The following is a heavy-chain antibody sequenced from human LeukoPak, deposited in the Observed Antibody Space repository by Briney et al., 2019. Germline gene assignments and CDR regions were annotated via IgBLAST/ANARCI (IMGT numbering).Heavy chain of an antibody. CDR3: ARASGDYGDYGSDY. CDR1: GFTVSSNY. J-gene: IGHJ4*02. V-gene: IGHV3-53*01. D-gene: IGHD4-17*01. CDR2: IYSGGRT. Sequence: PGGSLRLSCAASGFTVSSNYMSWVRQAPGKGLEWVSVIYSGGRTYYADSVKGRFTISRDNSKNTLYLQMNSLRAEDTAVYYRARASGDYGDYGSDYWGQGTLVTVSS.